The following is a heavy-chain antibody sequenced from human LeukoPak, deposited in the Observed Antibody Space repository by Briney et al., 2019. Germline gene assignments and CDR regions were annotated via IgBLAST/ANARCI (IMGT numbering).Heavy chain of an antibody. Sequence: PGGSLRLSCAASGVTFRSYAMTWVRQAPGKGLQWVSTITGNGGNTYYADSVKGRFTISRDNSKNTLYLQINSLRADDTAVYYCAKAYGSGRGFDYFDYWGQGTLVTVSS. CDR3: AKAYGSGRGFDYFDY. CDR2: ITGNGGNT. J-gene: IGHJ4*02. CDR1: GVTFRSYA. V-gene: IGHV3-23*01. D-gene: IGHD3-10*01.